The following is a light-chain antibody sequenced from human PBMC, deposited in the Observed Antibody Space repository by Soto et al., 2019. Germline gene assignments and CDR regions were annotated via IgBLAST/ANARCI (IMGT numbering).Light chain of an antibody. Sequence: IVLTQFPGTLSLSQGERATLSCRASQTGSIYLAWYQQRPGQAPRLLIYGASNRATGIPVRFSGSGSGTDFTLTISSLQPEDFAVYYCQQRSDWSSVTFGGGTKVDI. CDR3: QQRSDWSSVT. V-gene: IGKV3-11*01. CDR1: QTGSIY. CDR2: GAS. J-gene: IGKJ4*01.